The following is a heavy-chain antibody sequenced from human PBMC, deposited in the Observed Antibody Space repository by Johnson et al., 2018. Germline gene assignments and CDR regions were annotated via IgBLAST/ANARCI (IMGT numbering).Heavy chain of an antibody. CDR2: ISYDGSNK. CDR3: ARDPAYYGSGRYYYYYYVDV. V-gene: IGHV3-30*09. J-gene: IGHJ6*03. CDR1: GFTFSSYT. D-gene: IGHD3-10*01. Sequence: QVQLVESGGGVVQPGSSLRLSCAASGFTFSSYTMHWVRQAPGKGLDWVAVISYDGSNKYYADSVKGRFAISRDNSKNTLYLQMNSLRAEDTAVYYCARDPAYYGSGRYYYYYYVDVWGKGTTVTVS.